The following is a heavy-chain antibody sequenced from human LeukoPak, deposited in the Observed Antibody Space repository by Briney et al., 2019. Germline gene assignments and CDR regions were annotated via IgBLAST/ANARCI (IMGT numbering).Heavy chain of an antibody. Sequence: SETLSLTCAVYGGSFSGYYWSWIRQPPGKGLEWIGEINHSGSTNYNPSLKSRVTISVDTSKNQFSLKLSSVTAADTAVYYCARGNPHHVGRTFDYWGQGTLVTVSS. CDR2: INHSGST. CDR3: ARGNPHHVGRTFDY. V-gene: IGHV4-34*01. J-gene: IGHJ4*02. D-gene: IGHD3-16*01. CDR1: GGSFSGYY.